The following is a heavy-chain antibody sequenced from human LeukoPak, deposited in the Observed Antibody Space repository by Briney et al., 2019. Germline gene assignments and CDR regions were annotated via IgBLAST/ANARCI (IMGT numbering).Heavy chain of an antibody. V-gene: IGHV4-34*01. D-gene: IGHD5-18*01. CDR3: ARGQGYSYGPPFDY. CDR1: GGSFSGYY. Sequence: SETLSLTCAVYGGSFSGYYWSWIRQPPGKGLEWIGEINHSGSTNYNPSLKSRVTISVDTSKNQFSLKLSSVTAADTAAYYCARGQGYSYGPPFDYWGQGTLVTVSS. CDR2: INHSGST. J-gene: IGHJ4*02.